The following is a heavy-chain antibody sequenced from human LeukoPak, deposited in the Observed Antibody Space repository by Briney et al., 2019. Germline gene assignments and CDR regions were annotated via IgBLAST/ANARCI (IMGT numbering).Heavy chain of an antibody. CDR3: ASEGYDDSSGYYYQRKYYFDY. V-gene: IGHV3-33*01. Sequence: GGSLRLSCAASGFTFSSYGMHWVRQAPGKGLEWVAVIWYDGSNKYYADSVKGRFTISRDNSKNTLYLQMNSLRAEDTAVYYCASEGYDDSSGYYYQRKYYFDYWGQGTLVTVSS. CDR1: GFTFSSYG. CDR2: IWYDGSNK. J-gene: IGHJ4*02. D-gene: IGHD3-22*01.